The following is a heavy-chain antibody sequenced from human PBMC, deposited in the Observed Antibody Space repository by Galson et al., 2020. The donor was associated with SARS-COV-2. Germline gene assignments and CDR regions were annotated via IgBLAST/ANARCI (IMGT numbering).Heavy chain of an antibody. CDR1: GFTFSNYG. CDR2: ISYEGSNK. Sequence: QLGESLKISCAASGFTFSNYGMHWVRQAPGKGLEWMAVISYEGSNKYYADSVRGRFFISRDNSKNTLYLQMDSLRAEDTAVYYCANRPKLFGLWPYVMDVWGQGTTVTVSS. V-gene: IGHV3-30*18. D-gene: IGHD3-10*02. J-gene: IGHJ6*02. CDR3: ANRPKLFGLWPYVMDV.